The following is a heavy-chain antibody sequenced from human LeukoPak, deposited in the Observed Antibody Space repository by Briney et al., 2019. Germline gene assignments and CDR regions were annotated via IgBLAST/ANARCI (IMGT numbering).Heavy chain of an antibody. J-gene: IGHJ4*02. D-gene: IGHD6-19*01. V-gene: IGHV1-69*13. CDR2: IIPIFGTA. CDR1: GGTFSSYA. Sequence: SVKVSCKASGGTFSSYAISWVRQAPGQGLEWMGGIIPIFGTANYAQKFQGRVTITADESTSTAYMELSSLRSEDTAVYYCARVTGIAVAGILDYWGQGTLVTVSS. CDR3: ARVTGIAVAGILDY.